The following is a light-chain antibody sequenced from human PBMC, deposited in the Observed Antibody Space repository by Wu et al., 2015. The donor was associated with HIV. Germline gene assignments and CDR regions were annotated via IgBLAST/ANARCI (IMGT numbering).Light chain of an antibody. CDR3: QQYDTSPWT. V-gene: IGKV3-20*01. J-gene: IGKJ1*01. Sequence: EVVLTQSPATLSVSPGERATLSCRASQSISSKYLAWYQQKSGQAPRLLMYGASSRATGTPDRFSGTGFGTDFSLTINRLEPEDFAVYFCQQYDTSPWTFGQGTKVEMK. CDR1: QSISSKY. CDR2: GAS.